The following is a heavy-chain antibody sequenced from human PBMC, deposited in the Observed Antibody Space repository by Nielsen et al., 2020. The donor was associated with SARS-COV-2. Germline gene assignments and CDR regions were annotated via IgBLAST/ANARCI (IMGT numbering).Heavy chain of an antibody. CDR3: ARGKLTATVFNYYYGMDV. CDR1: GCTFTTYD. J-gene: IGHJ6*02. D-gene: IGHD5-18*01. V-gene: IGHV1-2*06. Sequence: SVKVSCKASGCTFTTYDINWVRQATGQGLEWMGRINPNSGGTNYAQKFQGRVTMTRDTSISTAYMELSSLRSEDTAVYYCARGKLTATVFNYYYGMDVWPRDHGHRLL. CDR2: INPNSGGT.